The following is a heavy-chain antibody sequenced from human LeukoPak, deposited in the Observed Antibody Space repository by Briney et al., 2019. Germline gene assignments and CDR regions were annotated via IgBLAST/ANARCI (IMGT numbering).Heavy chain of an antibody. CDR1: GFTFSNYV. CDR2: INGSGSFT. D-gene: IGHD6-13*01. J-gene: IGHJ4*02. Sequence: GSLRLSCAASGFTFSNYVMGWVRQDPGKGLQWVSIINGSGSFTSYADSVQGRFTISRDNSKNTVYLQMDNLRAEDSAMYYCAKAHSISWPYAFDSWGQGTLVTVSS. V-gene: IGHV3-23*05. CDR3: AKAHSISWPYAFDS.